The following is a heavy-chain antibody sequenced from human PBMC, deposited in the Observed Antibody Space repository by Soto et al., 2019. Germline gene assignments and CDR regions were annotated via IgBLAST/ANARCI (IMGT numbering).Heavy chain of an antibody. V-gene: IGHV3-15*07. CDR1: GFIFSNTW. D-gene: IGHD2-2*02. J-gene: IGHJ6*02. CDR2: IKTKIEGGTT. CDR3: TADIPNINANYGMDV. Sequence: EEQLVESGGGLVEPGGSLRLSCAASGFIFSNTWINWVRQAPGKGLEWVGRIKTKIEGGTTNYAAPVKGRFTVSGEDSKNTVYLHMNSLRTEDTSVYYCTADIPNINANYGMDVWGQGTTVTAS.